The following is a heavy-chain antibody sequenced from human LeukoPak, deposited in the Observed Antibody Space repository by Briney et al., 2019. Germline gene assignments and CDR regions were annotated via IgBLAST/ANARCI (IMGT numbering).Heavy chain of an antibody. V-gene: IGHV3-48*03. CDR3: ARDLGQYYDTSDNWFDP. CDR2: ISSSGSTI. CDR1: GFTFSSYE. J-gene: IGHJ5*02. Sequence: GGSLRLSCAASGFTFSSYEMNWVRQAPGKGLEWVSYISSSGSTIYYADSVKGRFTISRDNAKNTLNLQMNSLRAEDTAVYYCARDLGQYYDTSDNWFDPWGQGTLVTVSS. D-gene: IGHD3-22*01.